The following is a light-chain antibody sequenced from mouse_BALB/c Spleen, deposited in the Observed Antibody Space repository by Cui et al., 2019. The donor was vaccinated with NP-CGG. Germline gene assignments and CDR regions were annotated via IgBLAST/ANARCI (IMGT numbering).Light chain of an antibody. CDR2: GTN. J-gene: IGLJ1*01. Sequence: QPVVTQAPAPTTSPGETVTLTCRSSTGAVTTSNYANWVQEKSDHLFTGLIGGTNNRAPGVPARFSGSLIGDKAALTITGAQTEDEAIYFCALWYSNHWVFGGGTKLTVL. V-gene: IGLV1*01. CDR3: ALWYSNHWV. CDR1: TGAVTTSNY.